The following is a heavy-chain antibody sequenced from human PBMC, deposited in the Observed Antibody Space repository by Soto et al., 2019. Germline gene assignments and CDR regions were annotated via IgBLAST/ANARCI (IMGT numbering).Heavy chain of an antibody. CDR2: IYYSGST. Sequence: SETLSLTCTVSGGSISSGGYYWSWIRQHPGKGLEWIGYIYYSGSTYYNPSLKSRVTISVDTSKNQFSLKLSSVTAADTAVYYCARGPLGAVAGILEYFDYWGQGILVTVSS. D-gene: IGHD6-19*01. CDR3: ARGPLGAVAGILEYFDY. J-gene: IGHJ4*02. V-gene: IGHV4-31*03. CDR1: GGSISSGGYY.